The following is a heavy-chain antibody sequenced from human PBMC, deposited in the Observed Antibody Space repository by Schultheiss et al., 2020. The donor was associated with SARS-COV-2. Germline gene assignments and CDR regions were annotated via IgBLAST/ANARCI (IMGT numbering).Heavy chain of an antibody. CDR3: AREGDSSSSWRGYYYYYGMDV. D-gene: IGHD6-6*01. CDR1: GFTVSSNY. V-gene: IGHV3-23*01. J-gene: IGHJ6*02. CDR2: ISGSGGST. Sequence: GGSLRLSCAASGFTVSSNYMSWVRQAPGKGLEWVSAISGSGGSTYYADSVKGRFTISRDNAKNSLYLQMNSLRAEDTAVYYCAREGDSSSSWRGYYYYYGMDVWGQGTTVTVSS.